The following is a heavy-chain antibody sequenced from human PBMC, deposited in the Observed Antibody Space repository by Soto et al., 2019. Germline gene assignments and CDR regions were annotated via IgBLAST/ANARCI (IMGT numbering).Heavy chain of an antibody. D-gene: IGHD3-16*02. CDR2: IYYSGST. CDR1: GGSISSGDYY. J-gene: IGHJ3*02. V-gene: IGHV4-30-4*01. Sequence: NPSETLSLTCTVSGGSISSGDYYWSWIRQPPGKGLEWIGYIYYSGSTYYNPSLKSRVTISVDTSKNQFSLKLSSVTAADTAVYYCARVFNYDYVWGSYRYKGGDAFDIWGQGTMVTVSS. CDR3: ARVFNYDYVWGSYRYKGGDAFDI.